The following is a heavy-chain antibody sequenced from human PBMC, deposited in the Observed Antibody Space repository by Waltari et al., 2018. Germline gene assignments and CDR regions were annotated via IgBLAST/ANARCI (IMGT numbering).Heavy chain of an antibody. Sequence: QVQLQQWGAGLLKHSETLSLTCAVSGGSFSGYYWSWIRQPPGKGLEWIGEINHSGSTNYNPSLKSRVTISVDTSKNQFSLRLSSVTAADTVVYYCARPSSTGYDPFDYWGQGTLVTVSS. V-gene: IGHV4-34*01. CDR1: GGSFSGYY. D-gene: IGHD3-22*01. CDR2: INHSGST. CDR3: ARPSSTGYDPFDY. J-gene: IGHJ4*02.